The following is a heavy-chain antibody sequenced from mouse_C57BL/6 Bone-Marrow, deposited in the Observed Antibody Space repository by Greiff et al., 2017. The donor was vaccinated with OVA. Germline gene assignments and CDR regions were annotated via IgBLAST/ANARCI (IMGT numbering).Heavy chain of an antibody. CDR2: ICSGGST. CDR1: GFSLTSYG. Sequence: VQLQQSGPGLVQPSQSLSITCTVSGFSLTSYGVHWVRQSPGKGLEWLGVICSGGSTDYNAAFISRLSISKNNSKSQVFFQMYSLQANYTAIKYWATTVLVYYDYWGKGTTLSVAS. V-gene: IGHV2-2*02. CDR3: ATTVLVYYDY. J-gene: IGHJ2*01.